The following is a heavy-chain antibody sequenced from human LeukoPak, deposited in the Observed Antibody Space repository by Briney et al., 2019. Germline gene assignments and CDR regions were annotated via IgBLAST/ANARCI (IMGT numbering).Heavy chain of an antibody. CDR1: GASISSYY. J-gene: IGHJ4*02. CDR3: AATYVYDSRAYQLSY. D-gene: IGHD3-22*01. Sequence: PSETLSLTCTVSGASISSYYWSWIRQPAGKGLEWIGRISISGTTNYNPSLKSRVTMSVDTSKNQFSLKLSSVTAADTAVYYCAATYVYDSRAYQLSYWGQGTLVTVSS. CDR2: ISISGTT. V-gene: IGHV4-4*07.